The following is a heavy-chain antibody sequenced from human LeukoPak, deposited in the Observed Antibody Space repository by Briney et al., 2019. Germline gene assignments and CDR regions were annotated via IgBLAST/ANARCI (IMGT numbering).Heavy chain of an antibody. J-gene: IGHJ5*02. CDR2: IYTSGRT. Sequence: ASETLSLTCTVSGGSISSYYWSWIRQPAGKGLEWIGRIYTSGRTNYNPSLKSRVTMSVDTSKNQFSLKLSSVTAADTAVYYCARDLYYDFGMMINWFDPWGQGTLVTVSS. CDR3: ARDLYYDFGMMINWFDP. CDR1: GGSISSYY. D-gene: IGHD3-3*01. V-gene: IGHV4-4*07.